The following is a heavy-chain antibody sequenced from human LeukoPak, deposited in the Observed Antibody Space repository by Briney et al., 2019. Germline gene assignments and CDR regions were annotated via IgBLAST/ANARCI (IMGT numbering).Heavy chain of an antibody. D-gene: IGHD3-16*02. J-gene: IGHJ3*01. Sequence: SETLSLTCTVSGGSISSSSYYWGWIRQPPGKGLEWIGSIYYSGSTYYNPSLKSRVTISVDTSKNQFSLKLSSVTAADTAVYYCARDLSDGFDFWGQGTMVTVSS. CDR2: IYYSGST. CDR1: GGSISSSSYY. CDR3: ARDLSDGFDF. V-gene: IGHV4-39*07.